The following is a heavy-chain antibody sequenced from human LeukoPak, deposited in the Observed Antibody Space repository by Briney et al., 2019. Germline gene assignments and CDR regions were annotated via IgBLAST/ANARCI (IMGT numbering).Heavy chain of an antibody. D-gene: IGHD6-13*01. CDR3: AKVSSSSVYYFDY. CDR1: GFTFSSYA. Sequence: GGSLRLSCAASGFTFSSYAVSWVRQAPGKGLEWVSAISGSGGSTYSAGSVKGRFTVSRDNSKSTLYLQMNSLRAEDTAVYYCAKVSSSSVYYFDYWGQGTLVTVSS. J-gene: IGHJ4*02. V-gene: IGHV3-23*01. CDR2: ISGSGGST.